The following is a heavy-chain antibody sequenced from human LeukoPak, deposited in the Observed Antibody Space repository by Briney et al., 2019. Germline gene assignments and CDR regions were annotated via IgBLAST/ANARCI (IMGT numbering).Heavy chain of an antibody. Sequence: SETLSLTCTVSGGSISSYYWSWIRQPPGKGLEWIGYIYYSGSTNYNPSLKSRVTISVDTSKNQFSLKLSSVTAADTAVYYCARRGVVPAAMKDYYYYGMDVWGQGTTVTVS. CDR1: GGSISSYY. CDR3: ARRGVVPAAMKDYYYYGMDV. D-gene: IGHD2-2*01. V-gene: IGHV4-59*08. CDR2: IYYSGST. J-gene: IGHJ6*02.